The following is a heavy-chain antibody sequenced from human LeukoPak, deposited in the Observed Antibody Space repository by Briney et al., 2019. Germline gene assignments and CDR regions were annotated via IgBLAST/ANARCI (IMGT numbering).Heavy chain of an antibody. V-gene: IGHV3-30*02. D-gene: IGHD3-3*01. Sequence: GGSLRLSCAASGFTFSSYGMHWVRQAPGKGLEWVAVIWYGGSNKYYADSVKGRSTISRDNSKNTLYLQMNSLRAEDTAVYYCAKDGGSHDFWSGYSPYYYMDVWGKGTTVTVSS. CDR1: GFTFSSYG. J-gene: IGHJ6*03. CDR2: IWYGGSNK. CDR3: AKDGGSHDFWSGYSPYYYMDV.